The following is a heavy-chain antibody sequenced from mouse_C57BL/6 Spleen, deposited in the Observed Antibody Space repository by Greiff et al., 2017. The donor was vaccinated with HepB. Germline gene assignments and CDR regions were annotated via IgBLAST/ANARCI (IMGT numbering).Heavy chain of an antibody. Sequence: EVKVVESGGGLVKPGGSLKLSCAASGFTFSDYGMHWVRQAPEKGLEWVAYISSGSSTIYYADTVKGRFTISRDNAKNTLFLQMTSLRSEDTDMYYCASRTYYSNYDYAMDYWGQGTSVTVSS. CDR1: GFTFSDYG. J-gene: IGHJ4*01. V-gene: IGHV5-17*01. D-gene: IGHD2-5*01. CDR3: ASRTYYSNYDYAMDY. CDR2: ISSGSSTI.